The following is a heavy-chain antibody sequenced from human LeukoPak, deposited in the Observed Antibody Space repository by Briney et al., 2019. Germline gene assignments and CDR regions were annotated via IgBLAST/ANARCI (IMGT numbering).Heavy chain of an antibody. CDR2: IIPIFGTT. CDR1: GGTFSSYA. J-gene: IGHJ6*03. Sequence: SVTVSCKASGGTFSSYAISWVRQAPGQGLEWMGGIIPIFGTTNYAQKFQDRVTITADKSTSTAYMELSSLRSEDTAVYYCARVVGLTGYSSSWYSGYYYYMDVWGKGTTVTISS. CDR3: ARVVGLTGYSSSWYSGYYYYMDV. D-gene: IGHD6-13*01. V-gene: IGHV1-69*06.